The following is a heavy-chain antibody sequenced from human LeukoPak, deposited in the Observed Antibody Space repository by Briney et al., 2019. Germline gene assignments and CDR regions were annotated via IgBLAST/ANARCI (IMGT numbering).Heavy chain of an antibody. D-gene: IGHD1-1*01. CDR1: GFSFSSYW. V-gene: IGHV3-7*01. CDR3: ARDKIEGPTKLDY. CDR2: IKQDEREK. Sequence: PGGTLTLSCAASGFSFSSYWMSWVRQAPGKGVEGLANIKQDEREKYYVHSVKGRFTISRDNAKNSLYLQLNSLRADDTAVYYCARDKIEGPTKLDYWGQGTLVTVSS. J-gene: IGHJ4*02.